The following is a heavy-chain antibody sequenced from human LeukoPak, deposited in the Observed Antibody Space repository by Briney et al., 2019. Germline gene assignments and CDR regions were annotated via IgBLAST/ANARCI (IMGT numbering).Heavy chain of an antibody. CDR1: GFIFSSYA. CDR2: IKQGGSEK. D-gene: IGHD3-3*01. Sequence: PGGSLRLSCAASGFIFSSYAMSWVRQAPGKGLEWVANIKQGGSEKYYVDSVKGRFTISRDNAKNSLYLQMNSLRAEDTAVYYCARDQSPSPYDFWSGYYIDYWGQGTLVTVSS. CDR3: ARDQSPSPYDFWSGYYIDY. V-gene: IGHV3-7*01. J-gene: IGHJ4*02.